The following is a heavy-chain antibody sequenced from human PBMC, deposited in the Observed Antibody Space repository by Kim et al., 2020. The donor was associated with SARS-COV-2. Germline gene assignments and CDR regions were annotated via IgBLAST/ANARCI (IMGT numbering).Heavy chain of an antibody. D-gene: IGHD6-13*01. CDR1: GGSISSSSYY. CDR2: IYYSGST. Sequence: SETLSITCTVSGGSISSSSYYWGWIRQPPGKGLEWIGSIYYSGSTYYNPSLKSRVTISVDTSKNQFSLKLSSVTAADTAVYYCVGCEGVRGGQQLVYYYYYGMDVWGQGTTVTVSS. J-gene: IGHJ6*02. V-gene: IGHV4-39*01. CDR3: VGCEGVRGGQQLVYYYYYGMDV.